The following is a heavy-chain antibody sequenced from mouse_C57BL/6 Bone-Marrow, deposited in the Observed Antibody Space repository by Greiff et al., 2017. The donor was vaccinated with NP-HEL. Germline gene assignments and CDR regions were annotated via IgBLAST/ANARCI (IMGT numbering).Heavy chain of an antibody. Sequence: VQLQQSGPVLVKPGASVKMSCKASGYTFTDYYMNWVKQSPGKSLEWIGVINPYNGGTSYNQKFKGKATLTVDKSSSTAYMELNSLTSEDSAVYYCARLRRDDLDYWGQGTTLTVSS. CDR2: INPYNGGT. CDR3: ARLRRDDLDY. D-gene: IGHD2-3*01. CDR1: GYTFTDYY. V-gene: IGHV1-19*01. J-gene: IGHJ2*01.